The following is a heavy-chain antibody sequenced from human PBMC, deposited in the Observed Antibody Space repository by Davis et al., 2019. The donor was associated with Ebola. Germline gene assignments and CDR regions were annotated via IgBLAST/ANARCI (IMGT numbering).Heavy chain of an antibody. D-gene: IGHD2-8*01. CDR3: ACYVLG. CDR2: ISSSSSTI. Sequence: GGSLRLSCTASGFTFGAYAMNWVRQAPGKGLEWVSYISSSSSTIYYADSVKGRFTISRDNAKNTLYLQMNSLRVEDTAVYYCACYVLGWGQGTLVTVSS. V-gene: IGHV3-48*04. CDR1: GFTFGAYA. J-gene: IGHJ4*02.